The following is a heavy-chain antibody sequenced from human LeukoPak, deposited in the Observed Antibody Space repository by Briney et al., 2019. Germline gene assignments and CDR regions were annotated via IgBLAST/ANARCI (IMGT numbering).Heavy chain of an antibody. CDR2: IYTSGST. Sequence: SETLSLTCTVSGGSISSGSYYWSWIRQPAGKGLEWIGRIYTSGSTNYNPSLKSRVTISVDTSKNQFSLKLSSVTAADTAVYYCAREIHYYGSGSYLYYYYYYMDVWGKGTTVTVSS. D-gene: IGHD3-10*01. CDR1: GGSISSGSYY. CDR3: AREIHYYGSGSYLYYYYYYMDV. J-gene: IGHJ6*03. V-gene: IGHV4-61*02.